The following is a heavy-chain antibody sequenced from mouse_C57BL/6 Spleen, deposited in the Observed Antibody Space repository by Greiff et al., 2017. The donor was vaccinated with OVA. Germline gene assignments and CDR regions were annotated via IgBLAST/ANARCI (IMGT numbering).Heavy chain of an antibody. D-gene: IGHD1-1*01. CDR2: INPNNGGT. Sequence: EVQLQQSGPELVKPGASVKISCKASGYTFTDYYMNWVKQSHGKSLEWIGDINPNNGGTSYNQKFKGKATLTVDKSSSTAYMELRSLTSEDSAVYYCARGDGSRFMDYWGQGTSVTVSS. CDR3: ARGDGSRFMDY. J-gene: IGHJ4*01. V-gene: IGHV1-26*01. CDR1: GYTFTDYY.